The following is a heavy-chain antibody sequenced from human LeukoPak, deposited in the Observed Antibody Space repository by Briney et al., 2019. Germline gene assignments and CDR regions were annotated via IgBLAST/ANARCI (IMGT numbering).Heavy chain of an antibody. CDR3: ASVEMATITY. CDR2: ISSSSSYI. V-gene: IGHV3-21*01. J-gene: IGHJ4*02. D-gene: IGHD5-24*01. Sequence: GGSLRLSCAASGFTFSSYSMNLVRQAPGKGLEWVSSISSSSSYIYYADSVKGRFTISRDNAKNSLYLQMNSLRAEDTAVYYCASVEMATITYWGQGTLVTVSS. CDR1: GFTFSSYS.